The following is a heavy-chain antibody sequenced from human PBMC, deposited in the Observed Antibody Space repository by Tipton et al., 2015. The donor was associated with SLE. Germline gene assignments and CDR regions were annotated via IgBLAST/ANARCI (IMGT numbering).Heavy chain of an antibody. V-gene: IGHV4-34*01. CDR3: ARHRGYFTVSDYLDY. D-gene: IGHD3-10*01. Sequence: TLSLTCAVYGESLRNYFWTWIRQPPGKGPEWIGAIDLGGATNYNPSLKSRVTISVDTSKNHFSLRLNSVTAADTAVYYCARHRGYFTVSDYLDYWGQGTLVTVSS. CDR1: GESLRNYF. CDR2: IDLGGAT. J-gene: IGHJ4*02.